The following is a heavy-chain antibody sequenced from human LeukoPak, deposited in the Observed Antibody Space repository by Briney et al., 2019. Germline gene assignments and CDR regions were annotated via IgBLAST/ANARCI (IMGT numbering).Heavy chain of an antibody. CDR1: GGSFSGYY. J-gene: IGHJ6*04. CDR2: INHSGSI. Sequence: SETLSLTCAVYGGSFSGYYWSWIRQPPGKGLEWIGEINHSGSINYNPSLKSRVTISVDTSKNQFSLKLSSVTAADTAVYYCARGSLSDHGSGSYYSTGMDVWGKGTTVTVSS. V-gene: IGHV4-34*01. D-gene: IGHD3-10*01. CDR3: ARGSLSDHGSGSYYSTGMDV.